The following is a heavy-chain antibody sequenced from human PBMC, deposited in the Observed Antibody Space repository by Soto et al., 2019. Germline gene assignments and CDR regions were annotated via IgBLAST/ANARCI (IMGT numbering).Heavy chain of an antibody. CDR3: AKEEINYDILTGYCSY. J-gene: IGHJ4*02. CDR1: GFTFSSYG. D-gene: IGHD3-9*01. Sequence: SLRLSCAASGFTFSSYGMHWVRQAPGKGLEWVAVISYDGSNKYYADSVKGRFTISRDNSKNTLYLQMNSLRAEDTAVYYCAKEEINYDILTGYCSYWGQGTLVTVSS. V-gene: IGHV3-30*18. CDR2: ISYDGSNK.